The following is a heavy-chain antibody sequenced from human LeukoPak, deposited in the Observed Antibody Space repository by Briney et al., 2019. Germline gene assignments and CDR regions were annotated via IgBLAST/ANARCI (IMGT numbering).Heavy chain of an antibody. CDR1: GLMFSGYS. CDR3: ARGRQGYHFDY. Sequence: QPGGSLRLSCAASGLMFSGYSMDWVRQAPGKGLEWVSYISSSGGDTHYTDSVKGRFTISRDNAKNSLYLQMNSLRAEDTAVYYCARGRQGYHFDYWGQGTLVTVSS. D-gene: IGHD5-18*01. V-gene: IGHV3-48*01. CDR2: ISSSGGDT. J-gene: IGHJ4*02.